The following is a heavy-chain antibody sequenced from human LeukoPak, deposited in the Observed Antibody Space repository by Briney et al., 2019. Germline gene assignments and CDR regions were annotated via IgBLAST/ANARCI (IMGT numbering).Heavy chain of an antibody. CDR3: ASGYCGGACQLGGVDM. V-gene: IGHV4-4*07. D-gene: IGHD2-21*02. J-gene: IGHJ3*02. CDR1: GGSISSYY. CDR2: IYTGGST. Sequence: SETLSLTCTVSGGSISSYYWSWIRQPAGKGLEWIGRIYTGGSTNYNPSLKSRVTMSLATSGNQFSLKLSSVTAADTAVYYCASGYCGGACQLGGVDMWGQGTMVTVSS.